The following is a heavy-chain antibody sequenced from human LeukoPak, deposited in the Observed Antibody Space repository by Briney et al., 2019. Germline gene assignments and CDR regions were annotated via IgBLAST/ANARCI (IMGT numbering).Heavy chain of an antibody. CDR3: AKDRSIVGVAYFDY. Sequence: GGSLRLSCAASRFTFRNYAMHWVRQAPGKGLEWVAVISSDGTNKDYADSVQGRFSISRDNSENTLYLQMNSLRAEDTAVYYCAKDRSIVGVAYFDYWGQGTLVTVSS. V-gene: IGHV3-30*14. CDR1: RFTFRNYA. CDR2: ISSDGTNK. J-gene: IGHJ4*02. D-gene: IGHD1-26*01.